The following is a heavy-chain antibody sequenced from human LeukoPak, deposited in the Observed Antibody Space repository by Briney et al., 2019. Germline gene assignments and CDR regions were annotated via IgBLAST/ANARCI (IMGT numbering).Heavy chain of an antibody. D-gene: IGHD2-2*01. CDR2: IYYSGST. CDR3: ARALYCSSTSCHPYMDV. J-gene: IGHJ6*03. Sequence: TSETLSLTCTVSGGSISSYYWSWIRQPPGKGLEWIGYIYYSGSTNYNPSLKSRVTISVDTSKNQFSLKLSSVTAADTAVYYCARALYCSSTSCHPYMDVWGKGTTVTVSS. CDR1: GGSISSYY. V-gene: IGHV4-59*01.